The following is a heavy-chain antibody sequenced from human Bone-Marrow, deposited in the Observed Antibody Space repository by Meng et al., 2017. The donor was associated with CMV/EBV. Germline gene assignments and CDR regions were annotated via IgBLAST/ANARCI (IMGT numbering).Heavy chain of an antibody. CDR1: GDSISTSY. CDR2: IYYSESP. D-gene: IGHD5/OR15-5a*01. CDR3: ARVGDSTISNWFDP. J-gene: IGHJ5*02. Sequence: SETLSLTCTVSGDSISTSYWSWIRQPPGKGLEWIGYIYYSESPNYNPSLKSRVPISVDTSRNHFSLKLRSVTAADTAVYYCARVGDSTISNWFDPWGQGTLVTVSS. V-gene: IGHV4-59*01.